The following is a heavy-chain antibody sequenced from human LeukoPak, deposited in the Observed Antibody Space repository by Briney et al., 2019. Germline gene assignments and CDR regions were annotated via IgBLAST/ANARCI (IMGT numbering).Heavy chain of an antibody. CDR1: GFTFSSYA. V-gene: IGHV3-23*01. CDR3: AKHRFASESSVLFWFDP. Sequence: GGSLRLSCAASGFTFSSYAMSWVRQAPGKGLEWVSAIGGSGGSSYYADSVKGRFTISRDNSKNTLYLQMNSLRAEDTAVYYCAKHRFASESSVLFWFDPWGQGTLVTVSS. CDR2: IGGSGGSS. D-gene: IGHD3-16*02. J-gene: IGHJ5*02.